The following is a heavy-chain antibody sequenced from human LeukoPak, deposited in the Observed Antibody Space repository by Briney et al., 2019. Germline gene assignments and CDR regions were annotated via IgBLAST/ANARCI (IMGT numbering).Heavy chain of an antibody. CDR3: ARELAYQFSIFDY. J-gene: IGHJ4*02. CDR1: GFTFSSYW. V-gene: IGHV3-7*01. D-gene: IGHD2-2*01. Sequence: GGSLRLSCAASGFTFSSYWMSCVRQAPGKGLEWVANIKQDGSEKYYVDSVKGRFTISRDNANNSLYLQMNSLRAEDTAVYYCARELAYQFSIFDYWGQGTLVTVSS. CDR2: IKQDGSEK.